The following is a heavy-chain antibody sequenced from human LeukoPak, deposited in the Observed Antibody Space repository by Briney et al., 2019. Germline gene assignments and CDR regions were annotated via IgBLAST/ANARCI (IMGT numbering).Heavy chain of an antibody. CDR1: GGSISSYY. CDR2: IYYSGST. V-gene: IGHV4-59*08. Sequence: KPSETLSLTCTVSGGSISSYYWSWMRQPPGKGLEWIGYIYYSGSTNYHPSLKSRVTISVDTSKNQFSLKLSSVTAADTAVYYCAGSGDCSSTSCYVLFDYWGQGTLVTVSS. D-gene: IGHD2-2*01. J-gene: IGHJ4*02. CDR3: AGSGDCSSTSCYVLFDY.